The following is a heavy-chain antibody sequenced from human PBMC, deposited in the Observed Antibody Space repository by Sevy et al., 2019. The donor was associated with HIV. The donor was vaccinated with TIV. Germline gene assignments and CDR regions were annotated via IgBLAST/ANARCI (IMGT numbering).Heavy chain of an antibody. CDR1: GFTFSSYA. J-gene: IGHJ5*02. D-gene: IGHD4-17*01. V-gene: IGHV3-30-3*01. Sequence: GGSLRLSCAASGFTFSSYAMHWVRQAPGKGLEWVAVISYDGSNKYYAHSVKGRFTISRDNSKSTLYLQMNSLRAEDTAMYYCARDQHDYGGNLRTGWFDPWGQGTLVTVSS. CDR2: ISYDGSNK. CDR3: ARDQHDYGGNLRTGWFDP.